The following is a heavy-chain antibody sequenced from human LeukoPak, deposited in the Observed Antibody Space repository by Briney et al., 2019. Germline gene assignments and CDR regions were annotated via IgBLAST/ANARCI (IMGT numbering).Heavy chain of an antibody. V-gene: IGHV4-4*07. CDR2: FYARGNT. Sequence: SETLSLTCNVSGGSISNYYWNWIRQPAGKGLEWIGRFYARGNTNYNPSLKSRVTMSVDTSKNQLSLKLTSVTAADTAVYYCARELITKADAFDIWGQGTMVTVSS. CDR1: GGSISNYY. D-gene: IGHD1-20*01. J-gene: IGHJ3*02. CDR3: ARELITKADAFDI.